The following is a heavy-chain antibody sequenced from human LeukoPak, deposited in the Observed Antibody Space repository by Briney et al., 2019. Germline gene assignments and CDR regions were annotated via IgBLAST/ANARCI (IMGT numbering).Heavy chain of an antibody. CDR2: FGSAGDT. J-gene: IGHJ2*01. CDR3: VRGALPGDNWYFDL. V-gene: IGHV3-13*01. CDR1: GFPFSAYD. Sequence: GGSLRLSCATSGFPFSAYDMHWVRQAPGKGLEWVSAFGSAGDTYYPGAVRGRFTISRDYAKNSLFLQMNSLTAGDTAVYFCVRGALPGDNWYFDLWGRGTQVTVSS.